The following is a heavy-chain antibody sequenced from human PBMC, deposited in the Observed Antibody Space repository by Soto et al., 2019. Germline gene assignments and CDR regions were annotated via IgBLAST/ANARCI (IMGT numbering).Heavy chain of an antibody. CDR3: ARGTHLWSPIDY. V-gene: IGHV3-66*01. CDR2: FYRDGGT. J-gene: IGHJ4*02. D-gene: IGHD3-3*02. CDR1: GFSVSSNY. Sequence: EVQLVQSGGGLVQPGGSLRLSCAASGFSVSSNYMSWVRQAPGKGLEWVSVFYRDGGTFHVDSVKGRFTLSRDNSKSTVFLEMNSLRAEDTAVYFCARGTHLWSPIDYWGQGTLVTVSS.